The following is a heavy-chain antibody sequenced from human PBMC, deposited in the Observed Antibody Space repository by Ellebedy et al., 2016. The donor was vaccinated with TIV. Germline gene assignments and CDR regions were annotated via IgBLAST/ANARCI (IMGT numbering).Heavy chain of an antibody. V-gene: IGHV5-51*01. CDR3: ARRRWELPYYYGMDV. CDR2: IYPDDSET. J-gene: IGHJ6*02. D-gene: IGHD1-26*01. CDR1: GYSFTSYW. Sequence: GESLKISCKGSGYSFTSYWIGWVRQMPGKGLEWMGIIYPDDSETRYSPYFQGLVTISADKSINTAYLQWSSLEASDTAIYFCARRRWELPYYYGMDVWGQGTPVTVSS.